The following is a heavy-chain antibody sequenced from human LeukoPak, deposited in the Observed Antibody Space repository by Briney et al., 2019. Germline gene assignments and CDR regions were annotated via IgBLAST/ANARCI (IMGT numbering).Heavy chain of an antibody. CDR1: GGSISSYY. CDR3: ARDRSRVSGYFDY. CDR2: IYYSGST. D-gene: IGHD3-3*01. J-gene: IGHJ4*02. V-gene: IGHV4-59*01. Sequence: SETLSLTCTVSGGSISSYYWSWIRQPPGKGLEWIGYIYYSGSTNYNPSLKSRVTISVDTSKNQFSLKLSSVTAADTAVYYCARDRSRVSGYFDYWGQGTLVTVSS.